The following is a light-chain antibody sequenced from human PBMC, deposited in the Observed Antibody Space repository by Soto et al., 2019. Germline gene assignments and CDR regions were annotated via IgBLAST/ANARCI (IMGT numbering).Light chain of an antibody. J-gene: IGKJ2*01. CDR3: QQYGSSFRYT. CDR2: GAS. V-gene: IGKV3-20*01. Sequence: EIVLTQSPGTLSLSPGERATLSCRASQSVNSNYVTWYQQKPGQAPRLLIYGASSRATGIPDRFSGSGSGTAVTLTISRLEPEDFAVYYCQQYGSSFRYTFGQGTKLEIK. CDR1: QSVNSNY.